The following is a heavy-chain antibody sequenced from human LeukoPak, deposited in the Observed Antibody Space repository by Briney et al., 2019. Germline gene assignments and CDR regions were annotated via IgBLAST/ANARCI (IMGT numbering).Heavy chain of an antibody. D-gene: IGHD3/OR15-3a*01. CDR3: ARDLTGLFDY. CDR1: GFTFSSSW. J-gene: IGHJ4*02. Sequence: GGSLRLSCAASGFTFSSSWIHWVRQAPGKGLVWVSRTNTDGTTTTYADSVKGRFIISRDNAKNTLSLQMNSLRVEDTAVYYCARDLTGLFDYWGQGTPVTVSS. V-gene: IGHV3-74*01. CDR2: TNTDGTTT.